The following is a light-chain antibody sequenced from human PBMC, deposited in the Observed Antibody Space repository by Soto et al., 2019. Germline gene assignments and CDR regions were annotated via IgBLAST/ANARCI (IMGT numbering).Light chain of an antibody. Sequence: DIQMTQSPSILSASVGDRVTITCRASQSVSSWLARYQQKPGKAPKLLIYDASSLESGVPSRFSGSGSGTEFTITISSLQPDDFATYYCQQYKSYWTFGQGTKVEIK. CDR1: QSVSSW. V-gene: IGKV1-5*01. CDR3: QQYKSYWT. J-gene: IGKJ1*01. CDR2: DAS.